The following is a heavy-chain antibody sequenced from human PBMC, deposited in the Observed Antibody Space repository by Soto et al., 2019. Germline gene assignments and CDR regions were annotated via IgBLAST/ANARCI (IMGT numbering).Heavy chain of an antibody. CDR1: GGSISSYY. D-gene: IGHD3-3*01. J-gene: IGHJ6*02. CDR3: ARASERLGNWYYYGMDV. V-gene: IGHV4-59*12. CDR2: IYHSGST. Sequence: PSETLSLTCTVSGGSISSYYWSWIRQPPGKGLEWIGYIYHSGSTYYNPSLKSRVTISVDRSKNQFSLKLSSVTAADTAVYYCARASERLGNWYYYGMDVWGQGTTVTVSS.